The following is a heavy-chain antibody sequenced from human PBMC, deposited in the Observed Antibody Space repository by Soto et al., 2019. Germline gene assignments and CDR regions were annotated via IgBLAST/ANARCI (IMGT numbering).Heavy chain of an antibody. CDR3: ASLAFVLNSSGGYWFDP. CDR1: GFPFSSYA. J-gene: IGHJ5*02. V-gene: IGHV3-33*01. Sequence: QVQLVESGGGVVQPGRSLRLSCAASGFPFSSYAMHWVRQAPCKVLEWVAVIWYDGSNTYYADSVKGRFTISRDNSRYTLYLQVTGLRAEDTAVYYCASLAFVLNSSGGYWFDPWGQGTLVTVFS. D-gene: IGHD5-12*01. CDR2: IWYDGSNT.